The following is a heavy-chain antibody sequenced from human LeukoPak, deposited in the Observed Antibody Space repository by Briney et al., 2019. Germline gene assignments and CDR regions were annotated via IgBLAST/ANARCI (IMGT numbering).Heavy chain of an antibody. J-gene: IGHJ4*02. CDR2: ISNDGSHR. D-gene: IGHD4-23*01. V-gene: IGHV3-30*04. CDR3: ARDPNRLADYGGDYFDH. CDR1: GFTFSSFS. Sequence: GGSLRLSCAASGFTFSSFSMHWVRQAPGNGLEWVAVISNDGSHRYYADSVKGRFTISRDNSKNTLSLEMNTLRPKDTALFYCARDPNRLADYGGDYFDHWGQGTLVTVSS.